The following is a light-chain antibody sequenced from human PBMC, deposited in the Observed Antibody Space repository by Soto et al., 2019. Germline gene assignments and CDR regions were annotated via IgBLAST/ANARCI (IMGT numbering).Light chain of an antibody. CDR1: QSVSNN. V-gene: IGKV3-15*01. Sequence: EIVMTQSPATLSVSPGERATLSCRASQSVSNNLAWYQQKPGQAPSLLIYGASTRTTGIPARSSGSGSGTEFTLTISSLQSEDFAVYYCQQYTSWAPWTFGQGTKVEIK. CDR3: QQYTSWAPWT. CDR2: GAS. J-gene: IGKJ1*01.